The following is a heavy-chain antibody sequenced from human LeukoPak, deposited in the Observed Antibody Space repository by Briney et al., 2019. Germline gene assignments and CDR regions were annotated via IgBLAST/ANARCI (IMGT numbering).Heavy chain of an antibody. Sequence: GGSLRLSCAASGFTFSSYAMHWVRQAPGKGLEWVAVISHDGSNKYYADSVKGRFTISRDNSKNTLYLQMNSLRAEDTAVYYCARSSSTSSTRFDPWGQGTLVTVSS. D-gene: IGHD2-2*01. CDR3: ARSSSTSSTRFDP. CDR2: ISHDGSNK. J-gene: IGHJ5*02. CDR1: GFTFSSYA. V-gene: IGHV3-30-3*01.